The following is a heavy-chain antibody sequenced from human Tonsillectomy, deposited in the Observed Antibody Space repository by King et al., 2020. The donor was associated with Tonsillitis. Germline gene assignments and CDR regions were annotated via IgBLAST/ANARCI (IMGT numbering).Heavy chain of an antibody. V-gene: IGHV3-7*03. Sequence: QLVESGGGLVQPGGSLRLSCAASGFTLSSSWMSWVRQAPGKGPEWVANIKQDGNEIYYVDSVKGRFTISRDNANNSLYLQMNSLRAEDTAVYYCARGVVAAIFDYWGLGTLVTVSS. CDR1: GFTLSSSW. CDR2: IKQDGNEI. J-gene: IGHJ4*02. CDR3: ARGVVAAIFDY. D-gene: IGHD2-15*01.